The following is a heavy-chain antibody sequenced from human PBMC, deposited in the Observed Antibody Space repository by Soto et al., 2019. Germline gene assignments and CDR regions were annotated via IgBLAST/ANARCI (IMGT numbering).Heavy chain of an antibody. Sequence: GASVKVSCKASGGTFSSYAISWVRQAPGQGLEWMGGIIPIFGTANYAQKFQGRVTITADESTSTAYLELSSLRSEDTAVYYCARVPAFLEWLSPRAPGAFDIWGQGTMVTVSS. D-gene: IGHD3-3*02. CDR2: IIPIFGTA. V-gene: IGHV1-69*13. J-gene: IGHJ3*02. CDR1: GGTFSSYA. CDR3: ARVPAFLEWLSPRAPGAFDI.